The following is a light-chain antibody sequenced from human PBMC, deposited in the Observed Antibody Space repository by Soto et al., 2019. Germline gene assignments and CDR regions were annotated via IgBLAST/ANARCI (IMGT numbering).Light chain of an antibody. CDR2: DTS. V-gene: IGKV3-20*01. CDR3: QQDGTSEII. J-gene: IGKJ5*01. Sequence: SPGTLSLSPGERATLSCRASQSLANSFIAWYQQKPGQAPRLLIYDTSSRASGIPDRFSGSGSGTDFTLTIRRLETEDFAVFYCQQDGTSEIIFGQGTRLEIK. CDR1: QSLANSF.